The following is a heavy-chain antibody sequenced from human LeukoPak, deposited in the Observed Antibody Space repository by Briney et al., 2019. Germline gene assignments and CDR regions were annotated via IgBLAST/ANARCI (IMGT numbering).Heavy chain of an antibody. D-gene: IGHD1-26*01. Sequence: PGGSLRLSCAASGFTFSSYWMHWVRQAPGKGLVWVSRINSDGSSRHYADSVKGRFTISRDNAKNTLYLQMNSLRADDTAVYYCARVEKKLIVGSTNHWFDPWGQGTLVTVSS. J-gene: IGHJ5*02. V-gene: IGHV3-74*01. CDR1: GFTFSSYW. CDR3: ARVEKKLIVGSTNHWFDP. CDR2: INSDGSSR.